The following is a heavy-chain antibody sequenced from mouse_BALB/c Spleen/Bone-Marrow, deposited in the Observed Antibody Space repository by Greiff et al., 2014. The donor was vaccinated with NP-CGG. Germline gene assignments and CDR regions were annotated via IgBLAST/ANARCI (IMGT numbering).Heavy chain of an antibody. CDR3: ARMGGSSGYYYAMDY. V-gene: IGHV8-8*01. J-gene: IGHJ4*01. D-gene: IGHD3-1*01. Sequence: QVTLKVCGPGILQPSQTLSLTCSFSGFSLSTSGMGVGWIRQPSGKGLEWLAHIWWDDDKRYNPALKSRLTISKDTSSNQVFLKIASVDTADTATYYCARMGGSSGYYYAMDYWGQGTSVTVSS. CDR1: GFSLSTSGMG. CDR2: IWWDDDK.